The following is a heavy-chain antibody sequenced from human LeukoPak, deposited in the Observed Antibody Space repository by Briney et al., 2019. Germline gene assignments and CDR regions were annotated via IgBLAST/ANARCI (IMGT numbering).Heavy chain of an antibody. V-gene: IGHV4-34*01. CDR2: INHSGGT. CDR3: ARVSPGYNYGPYYFTY. CDR1: GGSFSGFY. D-gene: IGHD5-18*01. Sequence: PSETLSLTCAVYGGSFSGFYWSWIRQPPGKGLEWIGDINHSGGTNYIPSLKSRVTISVDTSKKQFSLKLTSVTAADTAVYYCARVSPGYNYGPYYFTYWGQGTLVTVSS. J-gene: IGHJ4*02.